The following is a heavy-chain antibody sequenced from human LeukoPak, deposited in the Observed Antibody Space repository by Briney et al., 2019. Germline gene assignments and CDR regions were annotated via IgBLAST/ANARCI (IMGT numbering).Heavy chain of an antibody. CDR1: GFSLSTSGVG. J-gene: IGHJ4*02. CDR2: IYWDDDK. Sequence: SGPTLVNPTQTLTLTCTFSGFSLSTSGVGVGWIRQPPGKALEWLALIYWDDDKLYSPSLKSRLTITKDTSKNQVVLTMTNMDPVDTATYYCAHRRAMITFGGVIGYFDYWGQGTLVTVSS. D-gene: IGHD3-16*01. V-gene: IGHV2-5*02. CDR3: AHRRAMITFGGVIGYFDY.